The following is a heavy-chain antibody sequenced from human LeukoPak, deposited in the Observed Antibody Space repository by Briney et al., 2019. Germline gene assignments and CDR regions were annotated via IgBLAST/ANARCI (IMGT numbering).Heavy chain of an antibody. D-gene: IGHD1-26*01. CDR1: GGTFSSYA. CDR2: IIPILGIA. V-gene: IGHV1-69*04. Sequence: SVKVSCKASGGTFSSYAISWVRQAPGQGLEWMGRIIPILGIANYAQKFQGRVTITADKSTSTAYMELSSLRSEDTAVYYCARQAYSGSYSAMDFDIWGQGTMVTVSS. J-gene: IGHJ3*02. CDR3: ARQAYSGSYSAMDFDI.